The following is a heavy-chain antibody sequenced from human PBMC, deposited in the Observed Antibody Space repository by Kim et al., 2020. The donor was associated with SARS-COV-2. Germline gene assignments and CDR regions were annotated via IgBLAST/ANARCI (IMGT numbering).Heavy chain of an antibody. Sequence: GGSLRLSCAASGFTLSDYYMGWIRQAPGKGLEWISYISNTGTTIYFADSVKGRFTISRDNAKNSLFLQLNSLRAEDTAVYYCARGAQIFNWYADWFDPWGQGTLVTVSS. V-gene: IGHV3-11*01. CDR1: GFTLSDYY. CDR3: ARGAQIFNWYADWFDP. J-gene: IGHJ5*02. CDR2: ISNTGTTI. D-gene: IGHD1-1*01.